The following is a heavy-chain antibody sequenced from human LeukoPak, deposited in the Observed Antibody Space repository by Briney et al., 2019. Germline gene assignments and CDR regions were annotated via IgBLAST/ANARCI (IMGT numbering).Heavy chain of an antibody. J-gene: IGHJ4*02. CDR2: IKQDGSEK. CDR3: ARATTVTTSPSGYFDY. D-gene: IGHD4-17*01. Sequence: GGSLRLSRAASGFTFSSYWMSWVRQAPGKGLEWVANIKQDGSEKYYVDSVKGRFTISRDNAKNSLYLQMNSLRAEDTAVYYCARATTVTTSPSGYFDYWGRGTLVTVSS. V-gene: IGHV3-7*04. CDR1: GFTFSSYW.